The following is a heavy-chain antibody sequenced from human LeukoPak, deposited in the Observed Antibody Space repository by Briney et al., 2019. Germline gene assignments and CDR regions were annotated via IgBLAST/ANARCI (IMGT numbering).Heavy chain of an antibody. Sequence: PGGSLRLSCAASGFTFSSYAMHWVRQAPGKGLEWVAVISYDGSNKYYADSVKGRFAISRDNSKNTLYLQMNSLRAEDTAVYYCVRDFSVHYNGPFDYWGQGTLVTVSS. CDR1: GFTFSSYA. J-gene: IGHJ4*02. CDR2: ISYDGSNK. CDR3: VRDFSVHYNGPFDY. V-gene: IGHV3-30*09. D-gene: IGHD3-10*01.